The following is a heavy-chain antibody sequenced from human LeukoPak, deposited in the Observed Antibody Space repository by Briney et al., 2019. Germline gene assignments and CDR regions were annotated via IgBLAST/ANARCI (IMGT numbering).Heavy chain of an antibody. J-gene: IGHJ3*02. CDR2: IYPGDSDT. D-gene: IGHD4-23*01. CDR3: ERRLTVVTPYDAFDI. CDR1: GYRFTSYW. Sequence: GESLKISCKGSGYRFTSYWIGCVRQMPGKGLEWMGIIYPGDSDTRYSPSFQGQVTISADKSISTAYLQWSSLKASDTAMYYCERRLTVVTPYDAFDIWGQGTMVTVSS. V-gene: IGHV5-51*01.